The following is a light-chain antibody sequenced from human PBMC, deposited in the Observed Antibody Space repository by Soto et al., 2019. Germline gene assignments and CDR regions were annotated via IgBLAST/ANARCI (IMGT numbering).Light chain of an antibody. CDR2: GAS. V-gene: IGKV3-20*01. CDR3: HQYGNSPWT. CDR1: QSVSSSY. J-gene: IGKJ1*01. Sequence: EVVLTQSPGTLSLSPGERATLSCRASQSVSSSYLAWYQQKPGQTPRLLISGASSRATGIPDRFSGRGSGTDFTLTISRLEPEDSAVYYCHQYGNSPWTFGQGTKVEIK.